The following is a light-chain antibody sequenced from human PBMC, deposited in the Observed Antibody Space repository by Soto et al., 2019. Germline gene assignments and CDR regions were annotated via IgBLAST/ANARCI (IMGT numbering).Light chain of an antibody. V-gene: IGKV3-20*01. CDR3: QQYGSSPIP. CDR1: QSVSSSY. CDR2: GAS. Sequence: EIVLTQSPGTLSLSPGERATLSCRASQSVSSSYLAWYQQKPGQAPRLLLYGASSRATGIPDRFSGSWSGTDFTLTISRLEPEDFAVYYCQQYGSSPIPFGPGTKVDIK. J-gene: IGKJ3*01.